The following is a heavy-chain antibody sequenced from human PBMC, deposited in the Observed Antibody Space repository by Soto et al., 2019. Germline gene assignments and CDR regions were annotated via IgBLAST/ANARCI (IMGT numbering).Heavy chain of an antibody. D-gene: IGHD1-1*01. V-gene: IGHV3-48*03. CDR3: ASRAPVTSKTW. CDR1: GFTFSSYE. J-gene: IGHJ4*02. Sequence: GGSLRLSCAASGFTFSSYEMNWVRQAPGKGPEWVSYISSSGSTIYYADSVKGRFTISRDNAKNSLYLQMNSLRAEDTAVYYCASRAPVTSKTWWGQGTQVTSPQ. CDR2: ISSSGSTI.